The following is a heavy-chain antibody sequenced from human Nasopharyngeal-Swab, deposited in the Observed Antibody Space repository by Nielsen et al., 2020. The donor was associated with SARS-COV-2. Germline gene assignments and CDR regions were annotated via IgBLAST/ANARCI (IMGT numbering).Heavy chain of an antibody. J-gene: IGHJ4*02. CDR2: IYSSGST. V-gene: IGHV3-66*01. D-gene: IGHD2-2*01. Sequence: GESLKISCAASGFTVSSNYMSWVRQAPGKGLEWVSVIYSSGSTYYADSVKGRFTISRDNSKNTLYLQMNSLRAEDTAVYYCASPGYCSSTSCPGIWGQGTLVTVSS. CDR1: GFTVSSNY. CDR3: ASPGYCSSTSCPGI.